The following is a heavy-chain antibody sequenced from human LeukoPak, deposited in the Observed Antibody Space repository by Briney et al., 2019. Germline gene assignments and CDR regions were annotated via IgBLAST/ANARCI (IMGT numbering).Heavy chain of an antibody. CDR3: AKVGMVARDGYNYRKYFDY. Sequence: GGSLRLSCAASGFTFSSYGMHWVRQAPGKGLEWVAVISYDGSNKYYGDSVKGRFTISRDNSKNTLYLQMNSLRAEDTAVYYCAKVGMVARDGYNYRKYFDYWGQGTLVTVSS. V-gene: IGHV3-30*18. J-gene: IGHJ4*02. D-gene: IGHD5-24*01. CDR1: GFTFSSYG. CDR2: ISYDGSNK.